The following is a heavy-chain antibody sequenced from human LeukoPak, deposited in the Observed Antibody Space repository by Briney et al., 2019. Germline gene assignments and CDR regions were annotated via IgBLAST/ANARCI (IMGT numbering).Heavy chain of an antibody. CDR3: AKYDYYSSGIH. CDR2: ISGSGDST. D-gene: IGHD3-10*01. CDR1: GFTFSSYA. Sequence: GGSLRLSCVASGFTFSSYAMSWVRQVPGKGLEWVSAISGSGDSTYYADSVKGRFTISRDNSKSTLYVQMNSLRAEDTAVYYCAKYDYYSSGIHWGQGTLVTVSS. J-gene: IGHJ4*02. V-gene: IGHV3-23*01.